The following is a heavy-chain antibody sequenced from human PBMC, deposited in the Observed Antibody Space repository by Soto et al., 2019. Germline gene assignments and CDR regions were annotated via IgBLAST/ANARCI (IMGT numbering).Heavy chain of an antibody. Sequence: PGGSLRLSCAASGFTFSSYSMNWVRQAPGKGLEWVSSISSSSSYIYYADSVKGRFTISRDNAKNSLYLQMNSLRAEDTAVYYCARDYLWRSSDIVVVPAAGVGMDVWGQGTTVTVSS. CDR3: ARDYLWRSSDIVVVPAAGVGMDV. CDR2: ISSSSSYI. CDR1: GFTFSSYS. V-gene: IGHV3-21*01. D-gene: IGHD2-2*01. J-gene: IGHJ6*02.